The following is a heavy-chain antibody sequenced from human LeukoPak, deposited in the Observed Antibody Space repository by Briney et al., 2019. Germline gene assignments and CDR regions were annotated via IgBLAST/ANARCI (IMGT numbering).Heavy chain of an antibody. V-gene: IGHV4-4*07. CDR1: GGSINFYY. CDR3: ARGIADPYSFDS. D-gene: IGHD6-13*01. J-gene: IGHJ4*02. Sequence: SETLSHTCTVSGGSINFYYWNWIRQPAGKGLEWIGRIYSTGSTNYSPSLESRVTMSVDKSKNQFSLNLSSVTAADTAVYYCARGIADPYSFDSWGQGILVTVSS. CDR2: IYSTGST.